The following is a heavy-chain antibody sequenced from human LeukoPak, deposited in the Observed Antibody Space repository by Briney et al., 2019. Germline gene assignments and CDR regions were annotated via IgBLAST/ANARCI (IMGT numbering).Heavy chain of an antibody. J-gene: IGHJ3*02. V-gene: IGHV3-33*08. CDR3: ARAGDAFDI. Sequence: PGGSLRLSCAASGFTFRNYNMNWVRQAPGKGLEWVAVIWYDGSDKYYTDSVKGRFTISRDNSKNTLYLQMNSLRAEDTATYYCARAGDAFDIWGQGTMVTVSS. CDR2: IWYDGSDK. CDR1: GFTFRNYN.